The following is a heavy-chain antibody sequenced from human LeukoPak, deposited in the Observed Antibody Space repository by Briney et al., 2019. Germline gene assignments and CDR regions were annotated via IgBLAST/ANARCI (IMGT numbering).Heavy chain of an antibody. CDR1: GFAFSDLW. V-gene: IGHV3-7*01. Sequence: GGSLRLSCAASGFAFSDLWMSWVRQAPGKGLEWVANIRHDGNAKNYVPSVRGRFTISRDNAKNSLYLQMNSLTVEDTAVYYCATSHDSAGNDWGQGTLVTVSS. J-gene: IGHJ4*02. D-gene: IGHD2-15*01. CDR2: IRHDGNAK. CDR3: ATSHDSAGND.